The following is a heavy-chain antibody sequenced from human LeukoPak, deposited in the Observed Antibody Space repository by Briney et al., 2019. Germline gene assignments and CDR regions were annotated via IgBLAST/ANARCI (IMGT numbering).Heavy chain of an antibody. CDR1: GFTVISNY. D-gene: IGHD3-22*01. CDR3: ARDAWDSSGF. V-gene: IGHV3-66*01. CDR2: IYSGGST. J-gene: IGHJ4*02. Sequence: PGGSLRLTCAASGFTVISNYMSWVRQAPGKGLEWVSVIYSGGSTYYADSVRGRFTISRVNSKNTLFLQMNSLRAEDTAVYYCARDAWDSSGFWGQGTLVTVSS.